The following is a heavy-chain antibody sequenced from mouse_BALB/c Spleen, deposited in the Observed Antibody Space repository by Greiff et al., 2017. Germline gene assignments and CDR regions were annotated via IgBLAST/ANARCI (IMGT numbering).Heavy chain of an antibody. V-gene: IGHV5-4*02. Sequence: EVQRVESGGGLVKPGGSLKLSCAASGFTFSDYYMYWVRQTPEKRLEWVATISDGGSYTYYPDSVKGRFTISRDNAKNNLYLQMSSLKSEDTAMYYCAREEDWYFDVWGAGTTVTVSS. J-gene: IGHJ1*01. CDR3: AREEDWYFDV. CDR1: GFTFSDYY. CDR2: ISDGGSYT.